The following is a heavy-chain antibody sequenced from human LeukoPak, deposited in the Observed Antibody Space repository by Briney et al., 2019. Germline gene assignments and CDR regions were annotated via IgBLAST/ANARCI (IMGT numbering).Heavy chain of an antibody. Sequence: GESLKISCKGSGYSFTSYWIGWVRQMPGKGLEWVGIIYPGDSDTRYSPSFQGQVTISADKSISTAYLQWSSLKASDTALYYCAKGPTIPPYYPSGNYYETKAQFDSWGQGTRVTVSS. V-gene: IGHV5-51*01. CDR1: GYSFTSYW. J-gene: IGHJ4*02. CDR3: AKGPTIPPYYPSGNYYETKAQFDS. CDR2: IYPGDSDT. D-gene: IGHD3-3*01.